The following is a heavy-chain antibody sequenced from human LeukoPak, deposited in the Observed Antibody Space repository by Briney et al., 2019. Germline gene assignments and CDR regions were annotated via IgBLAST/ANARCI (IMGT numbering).Heavy chain of an antibody. CDR3: ARGSSLDYGDYKGMDV. J-gene: IGHJ6*02. CDR2: IIPILGIA. D-gene: IGHD4-17*01. V-gene: IGHV1-69*04. CDR1: GGTFSSYA. Sequence: SVKVSCKASGGTFSSYAISWVRQAPGQGLEWMGRIIPILGIANYAQKFQGRVTITADKSTSTAYMELSSLGSEDTAVYYCARGSSLDYGDYKGMDVWGQGTTVTVSS.